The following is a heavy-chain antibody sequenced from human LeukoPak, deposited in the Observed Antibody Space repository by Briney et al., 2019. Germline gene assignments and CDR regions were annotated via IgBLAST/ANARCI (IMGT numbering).Heavy chain of an antibody. Sequence: SETLSLTCTVSGGSIRSYYWSWIRQPPGKGLEWIGYIYYSGSTNYNPSLKSRVTISVDTSKNQFSLKLSSVTAADTAVYYCARLGGYSYGRKDYWGQGTLVTVSS. CDR3: ARLGGYSYGRKDY. D-gene: IGHD5-18*01. J-gene: IGHJ4*02. V-gene: IGHV4-59*08. CDR1: GGSIRSYY. CDR2: IYYSGST.